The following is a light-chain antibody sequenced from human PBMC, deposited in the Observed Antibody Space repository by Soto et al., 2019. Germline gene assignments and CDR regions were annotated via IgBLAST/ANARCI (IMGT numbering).Light chain of an antibody. J-gene: IGKJ1*01. Sequence: DIQMTQSPSSLSASVGDRVTITCRASQTIGRYLNWYQQKPGEVPNVLIYGASSLQSGVPSRFSGSGSGTDFTLTISSLQPEDFATYYCQQSYSTPWTFGQGTRVDI. V-gene: IGKV1-39*01. CDR2: GAS. CDR3: QQSYSTPWT. CDR1: QTIGRY.